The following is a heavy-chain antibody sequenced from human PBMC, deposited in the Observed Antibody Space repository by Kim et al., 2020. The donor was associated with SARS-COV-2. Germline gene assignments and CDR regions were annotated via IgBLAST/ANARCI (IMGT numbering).Heavy chain of an antibody. J-gene: IGHJ4*02. CDR1: GGSISSSSYY. V-gene: IGHV4-39*01. CDR3: ARYGGGPPQWLETYFDY. CDR2: IYYSGST. D-gene: IGHD6-19*01. Sequence: SETLSLTCTVSGGSISSSSYYWGWIRQPPGKGLEWIGSIYYSGSTYYNPSLKSRVTISVDTSKNQFSLKLSSVTAADTAVYYCARYGGGPPQWLETYFDYWGQGTLVTVSS.